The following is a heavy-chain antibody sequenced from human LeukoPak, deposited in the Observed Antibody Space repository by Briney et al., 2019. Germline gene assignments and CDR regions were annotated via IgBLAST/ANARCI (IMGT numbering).Heavy chain of an antibody. CDR2: IYWDDDK. CDR1: GFSLSTSGVG. CDR3: AHSKRAVVVVAATGYYFDY. V-gene: IGHV2-5*02. J-gene: IGHJ4*02. Sequence: SGPTLVKPPQTLTLTCTFSGFSLSTSGVGVGWIRQPPGKALEWLALIYWDDDKRYSPSLKSRLTITKDTSKNQVVLTMTNMDPVDTATYYCAHSKRAVVVVAATGYYFDYWGQGTLVTVSS. D-gene: IGHD2-15*01.